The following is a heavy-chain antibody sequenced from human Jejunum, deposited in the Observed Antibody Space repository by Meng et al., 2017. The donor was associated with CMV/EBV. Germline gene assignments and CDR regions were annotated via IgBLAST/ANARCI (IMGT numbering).Heavy chain of an antibody. CDR3: ARGGIFRGIDY. Sequence: QWQLQGSGPILVAPSPILPPTVTVSGDSISSGDYTWNWIRQSPGKGLEWIGYIYYNGNAYYNPSLQRRVSISVDTSKNEFSLNLNSVTAADTALYFCARGGIFRGIDYWGQGTLVTVSS. D-gene: IGHD3-10*01. CDR2: IYYNGNA. CDR1: GDSISSGDYT. V-gene: IGHV4-30-4*08. J-gene: IGHJ4*02.